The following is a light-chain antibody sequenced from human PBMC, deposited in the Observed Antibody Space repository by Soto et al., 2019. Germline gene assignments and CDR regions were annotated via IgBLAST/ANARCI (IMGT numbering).Light chain of an antibody. Sequence: DIPMTQSPSSLSASVGDRVTITCRASQSITTYLNWYQQTSGEAPKLLIYAAVRLQTGVPSRFSGSGSGTDFTLTISSLQPEDFATYYCQQAYGAPPTFGQGTKVEIK. CDR1: QSITTY. CDR2: AAV. J-gene: IGKJ1*01. CDR3: QQAYGAPPT. V-gene: IGKV1-39*01.